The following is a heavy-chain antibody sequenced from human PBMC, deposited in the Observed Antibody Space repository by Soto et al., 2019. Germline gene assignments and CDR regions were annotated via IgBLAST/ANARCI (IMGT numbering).Heavy chain of an antibody. J-gene: IGHJ6*02. D-gene: IGHD3-10*01. CDR2: ILYTGNT. CDR3: ARAAYGSGSYYAPYYYYAMDV. V-gene: IGHV4-59*01. Sequence: SETLSLTCTVSGASISSYYWSWIRQPPGKGLEWLGYILYTGNTNYSPSLKSRVTMSVDTSKNQVSLKLSAVTAADTAVYFCARAAYGSGSYYAPYYYYAMDVWGQGTTVTVSS. CDR1: GASISSYY.